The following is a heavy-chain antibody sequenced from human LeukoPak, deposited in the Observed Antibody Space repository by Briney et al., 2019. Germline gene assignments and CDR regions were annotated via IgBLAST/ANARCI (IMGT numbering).Heavy chain of an antibody. Sequence: SETLSLTCTVSGGSISSSSYYWGWIRQPPGKGLEWIGSIYYSGSTYYNPSLKSRVTISVDTSKNQFSLKLSSVTAADTAVYYCARDRRIGIAVAGGVDPWGQGTLVTVSS. J-gene: IGHJ5*02. D-gene: IGHD6-19*01. CDR1: GGSISSSSYY. V-gene: IGHV4-39*07. CDR2: IYYSGST. CDR3: ARDRRIGIAVAGGVDP.